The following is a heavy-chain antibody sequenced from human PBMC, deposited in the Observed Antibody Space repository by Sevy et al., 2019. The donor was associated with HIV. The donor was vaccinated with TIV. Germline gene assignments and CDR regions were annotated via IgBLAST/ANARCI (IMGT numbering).Heavy chain of an antibody. Sequence: ASVKVSCKASGGTFSSYAISWVRQAPGQGLEWMGGIIPIFGTANYAQKFQGRVTITADKSTSTAYMELSSLRSEDTAVYYCASSKDGDYYDSSGYHHFQHWGQGTLVTVSS. CDR1: GGTFSSYA. D-gene: IGHD3-22*01. CDR3: ASSKDGDYYDSSGYHHFQH. CDR2: IIPIFGTA. J-gene: IGHJ1*01. V-gene: IGHV1-69*06.